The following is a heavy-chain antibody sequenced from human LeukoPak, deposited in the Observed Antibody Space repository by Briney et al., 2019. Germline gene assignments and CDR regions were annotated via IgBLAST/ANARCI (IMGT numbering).Heavy chain of an antibody. CDR3: ARVDIVVVPAAKGPYYYYGMDV. J-gene: IGHJ6*02. V-gene: IGHV1-18*01. CDR2: ISAYNGNT. Sequence: ASVKVSCKASGYTFTSYGISWVRQAPGQGLEWMGWISAYNGNTNYAQKPQGRVTMTTDTSTSTAYMELRSLRSDDTAVYYCARVDIVVVPAAKGPYYYYGMDVWGQGTTVTVSS. D-gene: IGHD2-2*03. CDR1: GYTFTSYG.